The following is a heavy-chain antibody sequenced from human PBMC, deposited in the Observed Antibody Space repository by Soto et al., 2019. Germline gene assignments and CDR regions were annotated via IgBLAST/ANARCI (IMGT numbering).Heavy chain of an antibody. CDR3: TRLVRLDY. CDR1: ELTSGSIE. CDR2: ISSSGSTI. Sequence: GGSRSFSWPAAELTSGSIEMNWVRQAPGKGLEWVSYISSSGSTIYYADSVKGRFTISRDNAKNSLYLQMNSLRAEDTAVYYCTRLVRLDYWGQGTLVTVSS. D-gene: IGHD1-26*01. V-gene: IGHV3-48*03. J-gene: IGHJ4*02.